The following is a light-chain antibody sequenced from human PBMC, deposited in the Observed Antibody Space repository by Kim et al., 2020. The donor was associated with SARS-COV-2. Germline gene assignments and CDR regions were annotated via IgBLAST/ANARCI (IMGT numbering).Light chain of an antibody. CDR3: QSRDSGGRVM. J-gene: IGLJ3*02. CDR1: SLRSYY. V-gene: IGLV3-19*01. Sequence: SSELTQDHVVSVALGQTVRITCQGDSLRSYYATWYQQKPRQAPVLVIYGRNNRPSGIPDRFSGSASGNTASLTISGTQAEDEADFYCQSRDSGGRVMFGGGTQLTV. CDR2: GRN.